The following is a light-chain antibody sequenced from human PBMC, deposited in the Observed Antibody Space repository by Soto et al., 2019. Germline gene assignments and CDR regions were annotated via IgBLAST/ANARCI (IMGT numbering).Light chain of an antibody. J-gene: IGKJ5*01. CDR3: MQALQTPLT. Sequence: DIVMTQSPLSLPVTPGEPASISCRSSQSLLHSNGNNYFDWYLQKPGQSPQLLIYLGSNRASGVPDRCSGSGSGTDFTLKISRVEAEDVGVYYCMQALQTPLTFGQGTRLEIK. V-gene: IGKV2-28*01. CDR2: LGS. CDR1: QSLLHSNGNNY.